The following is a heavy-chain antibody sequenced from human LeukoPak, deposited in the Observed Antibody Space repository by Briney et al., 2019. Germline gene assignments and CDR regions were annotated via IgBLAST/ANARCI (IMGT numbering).Heavy chain of an antibody. D-gene: IGHD3-10*01. Sequence: SETLSLTCTVAGGSISSSSYYWGWIRQPPGKGLEWIGSIYYSGSTYYNPSLKSRVTISVDTSKNQFSLKLSSVTAADTAVYYCARHSPYYVSGSYWRGFDYWGQGTLVTVSS. CDR2: IYYSGST. J-gene: IGHJ4*02. CDR3: ARHSPYYVSGSYWRGFDY. V-gene: IGHV4-39*01. CDR1: GGSISSSSYY.